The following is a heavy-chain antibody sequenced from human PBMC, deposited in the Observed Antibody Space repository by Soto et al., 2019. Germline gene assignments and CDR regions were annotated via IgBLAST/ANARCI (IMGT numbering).Heavy chain of an antibody. CDR2: IYYSGST. Sequence: QVQLQESGPGLVKPSETLSLTCTVSGGSIKSYYWSWIRQPPGKGLEWIGSIYYSGSTNSNPSLKSRVIMSVETSKNQFSLKLSAVIAADTAIYYCARYSYGSDYYFDYWGQGTLVTVSS. J-gene: IGHJ4*02. D-gene: IGHD3-10*01. V-gene: IGHV4-59*01. CDR3: ARYSYGSDYYFDY. CDR1: GGSIKSYY.